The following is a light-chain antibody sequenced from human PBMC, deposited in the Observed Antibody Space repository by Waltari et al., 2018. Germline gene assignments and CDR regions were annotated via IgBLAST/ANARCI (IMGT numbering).Light chain of an antibody. CDR3: SSYSSSTTPLI. CDR2: DVS. J-gene: IGLJ2*01. Sequence: QSALTQPASVSGSPGQSITISCIGTSSDVGVYNYVSWYQQHPGKPPKLMIYDVSNRPSVVSSRFSCSKSGNTASLTISGLQAEDEADYYCSSYSSSTTPLIFGGGTKLTVL. V-gene: IGLV2-14*03. CDR1: SSDVGVYNY.